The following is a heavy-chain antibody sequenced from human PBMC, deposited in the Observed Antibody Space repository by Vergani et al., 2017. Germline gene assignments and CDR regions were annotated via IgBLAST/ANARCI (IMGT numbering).Heavy chain of an antibody. CDR2: IIPIFGTA. CDR3: ARGGINDYGGLWGFDY. J-gene: IGHJ4*02. D-gene: IGHD4-23*01. CDR1: GGTFSSYA. Sequence: QGQRVQSGAEGKKPGSSVKVSCKASGGTFSSYAISWVRQAPGQGLEWMGGIIPIFGTANYAQKFQGRVTITADESTSTAYMELSSLRSEDTAVYYCARGGINDYGGLWGFDYWGQGTLVTVSS. V-gene: IGHV1-69*01.